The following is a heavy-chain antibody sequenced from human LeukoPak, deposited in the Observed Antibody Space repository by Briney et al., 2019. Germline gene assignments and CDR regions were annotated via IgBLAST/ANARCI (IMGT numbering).Heavy chain of an antibody. CDR1: GFTFDDYA. V-gene: IGHV3-9*03. Sequence: PGRSLRLSCAASGFTFDDYAMHWVRQAPGKGLEWVSGISWNSGSIGYADSVKGRFTISRDNAKNSLYLQMSSLRAEDMALYYCAKDYGSGSGTFDAFDIWGQGTMVTVSS. J-gene: IGHJ3*02. D-gene: IGHD1-26*01. CDR3: AKDYGSGSGTFDAFDI. CDR2: ISWNSGSI.